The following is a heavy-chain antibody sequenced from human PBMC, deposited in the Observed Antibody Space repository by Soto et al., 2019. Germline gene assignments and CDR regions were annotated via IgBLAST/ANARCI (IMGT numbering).Heavy chain of an antibody. Sequence: EVQLVESGGGLVKPGGSLRLSCAASGFTFSSYSMNWVRQAPGKGLEWVSSISSSSSYIYYADSVKGRFTISRDNAKNSLYLQMNSLRAEDTAVYYCARGYDSSGYLFDYWGQGTLVTVYS. CDR1: GFTFSSYS. J-gene: IGHJ4*02. D-gene: IGHD3-22*01. CDR3: ARGYDSSGYLFDY. V-gene: IGHV3-21*01. CDR2: ISSSSSYI.